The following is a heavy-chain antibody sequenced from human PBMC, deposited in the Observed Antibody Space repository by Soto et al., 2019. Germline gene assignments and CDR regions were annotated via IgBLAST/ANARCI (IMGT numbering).Heavy chain of an antibody. CDR3: ARDRGSSWFNDAFDI. V-gene: IGHV3-33*01. CDR2: IWYDGSNK. CDR1: GFTFSSYG. J-gene: IGHJ3*02. D-gene: IGHD6-13*01. Sequence: HPGGSLRLSCAASGFTFSSYGMHWVRQAPGKGLEWVAVIWYDGSNKYYADSVKGRFTISRDNSKNTLYLQMNSLRAEDTAVYYCARDRGSSWFNDAFDIWGQGTMVTVSS.